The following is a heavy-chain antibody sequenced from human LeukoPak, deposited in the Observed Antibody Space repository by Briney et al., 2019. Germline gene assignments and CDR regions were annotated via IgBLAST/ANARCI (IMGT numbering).Heavy chain of an antibody. J-gene: IGHJ1*01. CDR3: ARDLWSGTDINFQH. D-gene: IGHD1-7*01. CDR2: IYYSGSS. Sequence: PSETLSLTCSVSGGSISSSSSYWGWIRQPPGKGLEWIGSIYYSGSSFDNPALKSRVTISVDTSKNQFSLKLSSVTAADTAVYYCARDLWSGTDINFQHWGQGTLVTVSS. V-gene: IGHV4-39*07. CDR1: GGSISSSSSY.